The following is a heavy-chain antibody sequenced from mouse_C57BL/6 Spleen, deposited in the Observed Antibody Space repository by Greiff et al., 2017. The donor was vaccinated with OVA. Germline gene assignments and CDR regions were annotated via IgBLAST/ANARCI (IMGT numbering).Heavy chain of an antibody. V-gene: IGHV14-2*01. Sequence: DVKLQESGAELVKPGASVKLSCTASGFNIKDYYMHWVKQRTEQGLEWIGRIDPEDGETKYAPKFQGKATITADTSSNTAYLQLSSLTSEDTAVYYCAKLTTGNYFDYWGQGTTLTVSS. CDR2: IDPEDGET. D-gene: IGHD4-1*02. CDR1: GFNIKDYY. J-gene: IGHJ2*01. CDR3: AKLTTGNYFDY.